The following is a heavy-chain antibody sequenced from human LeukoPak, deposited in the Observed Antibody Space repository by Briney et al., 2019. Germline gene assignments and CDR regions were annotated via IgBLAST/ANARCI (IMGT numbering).Heavy chain of an antibody. CDR2: ISSSGSTI. D-gene: IGHD6-13*01. Sequence: GGSLRLSCAASGFTFSSYEMNWVRQAPGKGLEWVSYISSSGSTIYYADSVKGRFTISRDNAKNSLYLRMNSLRAEDTAVYYCASWPYSSSWYGHVYWGQGTLVTVSS. CDR3: ASWPYSSSWYGHVY. CDR1: GFTFSSYE. V-gene: IGHV3-48*03. J-gene: IGHJ4*02.